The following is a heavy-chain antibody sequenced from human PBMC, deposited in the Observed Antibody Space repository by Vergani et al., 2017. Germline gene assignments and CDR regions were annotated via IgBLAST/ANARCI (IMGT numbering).Heavy chain of an antibody. J-gene: IGHJ4*02. V-gene: IGHV4-59*01. CDR2: IYYTGST. Sequence: QVQLQESGPGLVKPSETLSLTCTVSGGSISSYYWTWIRQPPGKGLEWIGNIYYTGSTNYNPSLQSRVTMSVDTSNNPFSLRLSSVTAADTAVYYCAGGWVSGWYGELGYWGQGTLVTVSS. CDR1: GGSISSYY. D-gene: IGHD6-19*01. CDR3: AGGWVSGWYGELGY.